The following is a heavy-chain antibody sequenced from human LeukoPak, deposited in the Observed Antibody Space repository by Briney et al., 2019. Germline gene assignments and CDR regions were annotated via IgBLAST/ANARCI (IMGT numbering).Heavy chain of an antibody. Sequence: GGSLRLSCAASGFTFDDYAMHWVRQAPGKGLEWVSGISWNSGSIGYADSVKGRFTISRDNAKNSLYLQMNSLRAEDTALYYCAKDIGQVDAFDIRGQGTMVTVSS. V-gene: IGHV3-9*01. CDR2: ISWNSGSI. CDR3: AKDIGQVDAFDI. CDR1: GFTFDDYA. J-gene: IGHJ3*02.